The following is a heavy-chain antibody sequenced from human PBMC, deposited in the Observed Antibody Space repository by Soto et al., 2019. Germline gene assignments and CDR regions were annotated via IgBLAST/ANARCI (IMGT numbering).Heavy chain of an antibody. Sequence: GSLRLSCAASGFTFSDYSMTWVRQAPGKGLEWVSSISSSSRYIYYSDSLKGRFTISRDNAKNSLYLQMNSLRAEDTAVYYCARDLVATTPQGDAFDIWGQGTMVTVSS. V-gene: IGHV3-21*01. CDR2: ISSSSRYI. CDR3: ARDLVATTPQGDAFDI. D-gene: IGHD5-12*01. CDR1: GFTFSDYS. J-gene: IGHJ3*02.